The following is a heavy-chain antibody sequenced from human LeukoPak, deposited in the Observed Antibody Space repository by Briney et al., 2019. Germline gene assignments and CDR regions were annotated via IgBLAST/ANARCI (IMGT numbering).Heavy chain of an antibody. V-gene: IGHV3-30*18. D-gene: IGHD3-10*01. J-gene: IGHJ5*02. CDR2: ISYDGSNK. Sequence: PGGSLRLSCAASGFTFSSYGMHWVRQAPGKGLEWVAVISYDGSNKYYADSVKGRFTISRDNSKNTLYLQMNSLRAEDTAVYYCAKWGFGWFGESFDPWGQGTLVTVSS. CDR1: GFTFSSYG. CDR3: AKWGFGWFGESFDP.